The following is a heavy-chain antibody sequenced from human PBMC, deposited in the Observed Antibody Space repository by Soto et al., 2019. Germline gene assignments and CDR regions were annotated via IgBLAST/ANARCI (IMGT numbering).Heavy chain of an antibody. CDR3: AREPERGYSYAFGFDY. J-gene: IGHJ4*02. D-gene: IGHD5-18*01. V-gene: IGHV3-48*02. Sequence: EVQLVESGGGLVQPGGSLRLSCAASGFTFSSYSMNWVRQAPGKGLEWVSYISSSSSTIYYADSVKGRFTISRDNAKNSLYLHMNSLRDEDTAVYYCAREPERGYSYAFGFDYWGQGTLVTVSS. CDR2: ISSSSSTI. CDR1: GFTFSSYS.